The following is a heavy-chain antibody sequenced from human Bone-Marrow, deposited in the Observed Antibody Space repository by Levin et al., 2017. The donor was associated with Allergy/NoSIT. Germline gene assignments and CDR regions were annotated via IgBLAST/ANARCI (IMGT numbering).Heavy chain of an antibody. D-gene: IGHD4-17*01. J-gene: IGHJ4*02. CDR2: ISGSGGNT. CDR3: AKGHDYGDPGTYFDY. V-gene: IGHV3-23*01. Sequence: GGSLRLSCAASGFTFSNYAMSWVRQAPGKGLEWVSFISGSGGNTYYADSVKGRFTISRDNSKNTVFLQMKRLRAEDTAVYYCAKGHDYGDPGTYFDYWGQGTLVAVSS. CDR1: GFTFSNYA.